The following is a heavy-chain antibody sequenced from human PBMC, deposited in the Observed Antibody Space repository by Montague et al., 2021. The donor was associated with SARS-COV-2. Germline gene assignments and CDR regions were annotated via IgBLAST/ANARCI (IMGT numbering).Heavy chain of an antibody. V-gene: IGHV3-21*01. CDR2: ISSSRSYI. CDR1: GFTFSNYI. D-gene: IGHD4-23*01. J-gene: IGHJ4*02. CDR3: ARAPGYDGSDY. Sequence: PLRLSCAASGFTFSNYIMNWVRQAPGKGLEWVSSISSSRSYIYYADSVKGRFTISRDNAKNSLYLQMNSLRAEDTAVYYCARAPGYDGSDYWGQGTLVTVSS.